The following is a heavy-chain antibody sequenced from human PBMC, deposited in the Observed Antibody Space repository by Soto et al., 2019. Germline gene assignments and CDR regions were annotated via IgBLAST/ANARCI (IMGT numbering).Heavy chain of an antibody. CDR1: GFTFSTYW. Sequence: EVQLVESGGAVDQHGGSLRLSCAASGFTFSTYWMHWVRRPPGKGLVWVARITSDGSSTTYADSVKGRFTISRDNGKNTLYLQMNSLRADDTAVYYCVRHFDKWGQGTLVTVSS. CDR3: VRHFDK. V-gene: IGHV3-74*01. CDR2: ITSDGSST. J-gene: IGHJ4*02.